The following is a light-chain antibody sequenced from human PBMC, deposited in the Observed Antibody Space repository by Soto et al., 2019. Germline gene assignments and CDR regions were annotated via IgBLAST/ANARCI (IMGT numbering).Light chain of an antibody. J-gene: IGKJ2*01. Sequence: DIQMTQSPSTLSASVGDRVTITCRASQSISTWLALYQQKPGKAPKLLIYGASSLESGVPSRFSGSGSVTEFTLIIDSLQPADFATYYCQQYSSSSPTFGQGTKLEIK. CDR2: GAS. CDR1: QSISTW. CDR3: QQYSSSSPT. V-gene: IGKV1-5*01.